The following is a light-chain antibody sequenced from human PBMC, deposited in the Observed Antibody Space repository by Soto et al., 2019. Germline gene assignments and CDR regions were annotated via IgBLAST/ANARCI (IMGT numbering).Light chain of an antibody. CDR1: QGIRSD. CDR3: LQDYSFPRA. J-gene: IGKJ1*01. V-gene: IGKV1-6*01. Sequence: IQVTQSPSSLSASVGDRVTISCRASQGIRSDLAWYQQKPGKVPKLLIYGASRLASGVPSRFSGSGFGTDFTLTISSLQPEDFATYYCLQDYSFPRAFGQGTKVE. CDR2: GAS.